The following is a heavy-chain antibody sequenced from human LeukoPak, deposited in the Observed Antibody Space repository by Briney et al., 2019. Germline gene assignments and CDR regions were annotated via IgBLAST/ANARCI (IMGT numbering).Heavy chain of an antibody. J-gene: IGHJ4*02. D-gene: IGHD6-13*01. CDR3: ARGGGSYTSYWAAAEGFDY. CDR2: IGTAGDT. CDR1: GFTFSSYD. Sequence: TGGSLRLSCAASGFTFSSYDMHWVRQATGKGLEWVSAIGTAGDTYYPGSVKGRFTISRENAKNSLCLQMNSLRAGDTAVYYCARGGGSYTSYWAAAEGFDYWGQGTLVTVSS. V-gene: IGHV3-13*01.